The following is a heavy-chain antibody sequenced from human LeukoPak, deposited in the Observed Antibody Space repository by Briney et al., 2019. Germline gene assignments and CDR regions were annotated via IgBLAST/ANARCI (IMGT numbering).Heavy chain of an antibody. Sequence: PGGSLRLSCAASGFTFSSHAMHWVRQAPGKGLEWVAVISYDGSNKYYADSVKGRFTISRDNSKNTLYLQMNSLRAEDTAVYYCASGRGTRVFDYWGQGTLVTVSS. J-gene: IGHJ4*02. CDR1: GFTFSSHA. CDR3: ASGRGTRVFDY. CDR2: ISYDGSNK. V-gene: IGHV3-30-3*01. D-gene: IGHD3-16*01.